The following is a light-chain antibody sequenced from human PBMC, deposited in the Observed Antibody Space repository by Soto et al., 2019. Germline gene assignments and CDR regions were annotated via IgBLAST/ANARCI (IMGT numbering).Light chain of an antibody. J-gene: IGKJ5*01. CDR3: QQLFDSPIT. V-gene: IGKV1-9*01. Sequence: DIPLTQSPSSLSPSIGASVTITCRASQVISTSLAWYQVKPGKAPKLLIYAASTLESGVPSRFSATVSGTEFSLTITSLQPEDFATYYCQQLFDSPITFGQGTRLEIK. CDR2: AAS. CDR1: QVISTS.